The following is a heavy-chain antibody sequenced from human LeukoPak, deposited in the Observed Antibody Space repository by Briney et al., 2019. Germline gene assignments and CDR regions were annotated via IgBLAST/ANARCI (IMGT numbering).Heavy chain of an antibody. CDR1: GGSISSYY. CDR2: IYYSGST. J-gene: IGHJ3*02. Sequence: SETLSLTCTVSGGSISSYYWSWIRQPPGKGLGWIGYIYYSGSTNYNPSLKSRVTISVDTSKNQFSLKLSSVTAADTAVYYCARHNTGVDAFDIWGQGTMVTVSS. V-gene: IGHV4-59*08. D-gene: IGHD7-27*01. CDR3: ARHNTGVDAFDI.